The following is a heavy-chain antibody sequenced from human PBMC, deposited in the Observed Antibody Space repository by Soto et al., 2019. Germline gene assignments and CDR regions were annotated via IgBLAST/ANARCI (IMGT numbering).Heavy chain of an antibody. CDR2: TSNDGRNK. V-gene: IGHV3-30*19. Sequence: QVQLVESGGGVVQPGTSLRLSCVGSGFTFRSYVIHWVRRAPGKGLEWVALTSNDGRNKDYGDSVKGRFTISRDNSRNTVDLQMDSLRREDTALYYCARWGTTGGLDVWGQGTLVSVSS. J-gene: IGHJ1*01. D-gene: IGHD3-16*01. CDR1: GFTFRSYV. CDR3: ARWGTTGGLDV.